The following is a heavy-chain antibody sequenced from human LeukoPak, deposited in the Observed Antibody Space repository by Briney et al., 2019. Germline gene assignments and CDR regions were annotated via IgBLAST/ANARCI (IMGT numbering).Heavy chain of an antibody. J-gene: IGHJ4*02. CDR2: ISSSSSYI. Sequence: GGSLRLSCAASGFTFSTYSMNWVRQAPGKGLEWVSSISSSSSYIHYADSVKGRFTISRDNTKNSLHLQMNSLRAEDTAVYYCAREIWFGESRSYCDYWGQGTLVTVSS. CDR1: GFTFSTYS. V-gene: IGHV3-21*01. CDR3: AREIWFGESRSYCDY. D-gene: IGHD3-10*01.